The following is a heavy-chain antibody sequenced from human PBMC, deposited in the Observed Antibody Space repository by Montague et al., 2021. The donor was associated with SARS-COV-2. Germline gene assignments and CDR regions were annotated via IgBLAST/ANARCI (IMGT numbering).Heavy chain of an antibody. J-gene: IGHJ5*02. V-gene: IGHV4-39*02. CDR2: ISYSGST. D-gene: IGHD3-10*01. CDR1: AGSISTNSYY. CDR3: ARLWDFYGSGSYNNSWFDP. Sequence: SETLSLTCTVSAGSISTNSYYWAWIRQPPGKGLEWIGSISYSGSTYFNPSLESRLTMSVDTSKNHFSLKLSSVTAADTAVYYCARLWDFYGSGSYNNSWFDPWGQGTRVTVSS.